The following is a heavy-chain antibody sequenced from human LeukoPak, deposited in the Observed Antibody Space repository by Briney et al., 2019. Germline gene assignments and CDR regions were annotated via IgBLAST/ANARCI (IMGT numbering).Heavy chain of an antibody. J-gene: IGHJ3*02. CDR3: ARDLWIESDYGDHDSHDAFDI. CDR1: GFTFSSYS. D-gene: IGHD4-17*01. V-gene: IGHV3-21*01. CDR2: ISSSSSYI. Sequence: GGSPRLSCAASGFTFSSYSMNWVRQAPGKGLEWVSSISSSSSYIYYADSVKGRFTISRDNAKNSLYLQMNSLRAEDTAVYYCARDLWIESDYGDHDSHDAFDIWGQGTMVTVSS.